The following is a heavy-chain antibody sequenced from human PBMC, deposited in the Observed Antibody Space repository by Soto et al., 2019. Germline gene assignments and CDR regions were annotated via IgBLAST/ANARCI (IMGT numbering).Heavy chain of an antibody. Sequence: PGGSLRLSCAASGFTFSSYAMHWVRQAPGKGLEWVAVISYDGSNKYYADSVKGRFTISRDNSKNTLYLQMNSLRAEDTAVYYCARDRLAGSSGSLYYYGMDVWGQGTTVTVSS. J-gene: IGHJ6*02. CDR2: ISYDGSNK. CDR3: ARDRLAGSSGSLYYYGMDV. CDR1: GFTFSSYA. V-gene: IGHV3-30-3*01. D-gene: IGHD6-19*01.